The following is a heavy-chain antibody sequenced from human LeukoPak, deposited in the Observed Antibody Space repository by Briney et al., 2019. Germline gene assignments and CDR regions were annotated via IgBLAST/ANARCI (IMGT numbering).Heavy chain of an antibody. D-gene: IGHD3-10*01. Sequence: GASVKVSCKASGYTFTSYDINWVRQATGQGLEWMGWMNHNSGNTGYAQKFQGRVSITSNTSISTAYMELSRLRSEDTAVYYCARGGVLWFGELGFACDIWGQGTMVTVSS. CDR1: GYTFTSYD. CDR3: ARGGVLWFGELGFACDI. J-gene: IGHJ3*02. CDR2: MNHNSGNT. V-gene: IGHV1-8*01.